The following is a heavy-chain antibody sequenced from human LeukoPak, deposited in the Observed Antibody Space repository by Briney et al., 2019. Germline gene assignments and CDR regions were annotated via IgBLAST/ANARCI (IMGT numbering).Heavy chain of an antibody. J-gene: IGHJ1*01. CDR2: MNNDGTDI. D-gene: IGHD3-22*01. V-gene: IGHV3-74*01. CDR3: ARVGYYDSSGYYAYLQH. Sequence: GGSLRLSCAASGFAFGSYWMHWVRQAPGKGLEWISRMNNDGTDISYADSVKGRFTISRDNAENTLYLQMNSLRAEDTAVYYCARVGYYDSSGYYAYLQHWGQGTLVTVSS. CDR1: GFAFGSYW.